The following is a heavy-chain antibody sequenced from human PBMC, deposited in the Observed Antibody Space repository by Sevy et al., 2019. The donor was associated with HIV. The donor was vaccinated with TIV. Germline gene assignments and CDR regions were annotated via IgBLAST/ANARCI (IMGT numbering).Heavy chain of an antibody. V-gene: IGHV4-59*01. CDR1: GGSISGYY. D-gene: IGHD1-20*01. CDR3: ARSRVITGTFDY. J-gene: IGHJ4*02. Sequence: SETLSLTCTVSGGSISGYYWSWIRQPPGKGLEGFGYISYSGSTNYNPSLKSRVTISVDTSKNEFSLKLSSVTAADTAVYYCARSRVITGTFDYWGQGTLVTVSS. CDR2: ISYSGST.